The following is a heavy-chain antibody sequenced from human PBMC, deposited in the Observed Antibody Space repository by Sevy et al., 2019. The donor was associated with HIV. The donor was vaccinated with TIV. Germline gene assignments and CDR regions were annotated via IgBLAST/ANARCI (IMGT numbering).Heavy chain of an antibody. CDR1: GFIFRSYD. Sequence: GGSLRLPCVASGFIFRSYDIHWVRQAPGKGLQWVVFISSDGSNKYYAESVKGRFTISRDNSKNTLYLEMKSMRPEDTAVYYCARWGTGIDYWGQGTLVTVSS. CDR2: ISSDGSNK. J-gene: IGHJ4*02. CDR3: ARWGTGIDY. D-gene: IGHD7-27*01. V-gene: IGHV3-30-3*01.